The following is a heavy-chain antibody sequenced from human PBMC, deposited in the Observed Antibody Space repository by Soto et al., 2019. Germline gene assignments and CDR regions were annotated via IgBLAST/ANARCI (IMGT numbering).Heavy chain of an antibody. J-gene: IGHJ4*02. CDR1: GYTLTELS. D-gene: IGHD3-22*01. Sequence: ASGKVSCKVSGYTLTELSMHWVRQAPGKGLEWMGGFDPEDGETIYAQKFQGRVTMTEDTSTDTAYMELSSLRSEDTAVYYCARDGNYYDSSGPCFDYWGQGTLVTVSS. V-gene: IGHV1-24*01. CDR2: FDPEDGET. CDR3: ARDGNYYDSSGPCFDY.